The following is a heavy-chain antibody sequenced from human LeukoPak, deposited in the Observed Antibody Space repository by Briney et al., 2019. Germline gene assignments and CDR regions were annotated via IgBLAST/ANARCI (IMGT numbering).Heavy chain of an antibody. D-gene: IGHD6-13*01. V-gene: IGHV4-61*01. CDR3: ARAGVYSSSWYGPDY. CDR1: GGSVSSGSYY. CDR2: IYYSGST. J-gene: IGHJ4*02. Sequence: RSSETLSLTCTVSGGSVSSGSYYWSWIRQPPGKGLEWIGYIYYSGSTNYNPSLKSRVTISVDTSKNQFSLKLSSVTAADTAVYYCARAGVYSSSWYGPDYWGQGTLVTVSS.